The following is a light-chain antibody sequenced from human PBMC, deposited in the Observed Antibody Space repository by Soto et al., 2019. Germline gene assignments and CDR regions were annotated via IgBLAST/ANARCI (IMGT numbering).Light chain of an antibody. CDR3: QSYDISLSVV. CDR1: SSNIGAGYD. V-gene: IGLV1-40*01. J-gene: IGLJ2*01. CDR2: GNS. Sequence: QAVVTQPPSVSGAPGQRVTISCTGSSSNIGAGYDVHRYHQLPGTAPKLLIYGNSNRPSGVPDRFSGSKSGTSASLAITGLQAEDEADYYCQSYDISLSVVFGGGTKLTVL.